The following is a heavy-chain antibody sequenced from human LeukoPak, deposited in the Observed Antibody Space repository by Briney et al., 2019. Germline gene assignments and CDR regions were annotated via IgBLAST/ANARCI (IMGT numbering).Heavy chain of an antibody. CDR2: SRNKANSYTT. CDR3: ARGKFYFDY. V-gene: IGHV3-72*01. J-gene: IGHJ4*02. CDR1: GFTFSDHY. Sequence: GGSLRLPCSASGFTFSDHYIDWVRQAPGKGLEWVGRSRNKANSYTTEYAASVKGRFIISRDDSRNSLYLQMNSLKTEDSAVYYCARGKFYFDYWGQGTLVTVSS.